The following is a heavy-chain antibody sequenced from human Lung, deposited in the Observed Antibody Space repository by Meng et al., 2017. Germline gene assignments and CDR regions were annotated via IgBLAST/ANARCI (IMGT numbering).Heavy chain of an antibody. CDR2: INAGNGNT. V-gene: IGHV1-3*01. Sequence: QVQCVQSGAGGKKPGASVKVSCKASGYTFTSYAMHWVRQAPGQRLEWMGWINAGNGNTKYSQKLQGRVTITRDTSASTAYMELSSLRSEDTAVYYCARGDYCGGDCYWFDYWGQGTLVTVSS. D-gene: IGHD2-21*02. J-gene: IGHJ4*02. CDR3: ARGDYCGGDCYWFDY. CDR1: GYTFTSYA.